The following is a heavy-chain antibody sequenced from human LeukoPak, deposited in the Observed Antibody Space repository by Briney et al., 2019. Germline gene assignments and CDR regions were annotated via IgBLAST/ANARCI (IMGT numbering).Heavy chain of an antibody. V-gene: IGHV3-21*01. Sequence: GGSLRLSCAASGFTFSSYSMNWVRQAPGKGLEWVSSISSSSSYIYYADSVKGRFTISRDNAKNSLYLQMNSLRAEDRAVYYCARDRLPDAFDIWGQGTMVTVSS. CDR1: GFTFSSYS. J-gene: IGHJ3*02. D-gene: IGHD5-12*01. CDR2: ISSSSSYI. CDR3: ARDRLPDAFDI.